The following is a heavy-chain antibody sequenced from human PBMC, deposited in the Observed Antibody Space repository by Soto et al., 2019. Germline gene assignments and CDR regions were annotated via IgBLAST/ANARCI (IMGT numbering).Heavy chain of an antibody. CDR1: GFTFSSYA. J-gene: IGHJ3*01. D-gene: IGHD3-22*01. Sequence: QVQLVESGGGVVQPGRSLRLSCAASGFTFSSYAMHWVRQAPGKGLEWVAVISYDGSNKYYADSVKGRFTISRDNSKNTLYLQMNSLRAEDTAVYYCARDPTITMIVVVITLEGAFDLWGQGTMVTVSS. CDR3: ARDPTITMIVVVITLEGAFDL. CDR2: ISYDGSNK. V-gene: IGHV3-30-3*01.